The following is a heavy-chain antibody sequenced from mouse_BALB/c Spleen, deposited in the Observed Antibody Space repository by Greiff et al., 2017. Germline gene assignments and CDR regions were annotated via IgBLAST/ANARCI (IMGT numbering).Heavy chain of an antibody. CDR3: ARDGYYPWFAY. V-gene: IGHV5-9-4*01. CDR2: ISSGGSYT. Sequence: EVKLMESGGGLVKPGGSLKLSCAASGFTFSSYAMSWVRQSPEKRLEWVAEISSGGSYTYYPDTVTGRFTISRDNAKNTLYLEMSSLRSEDTAMYYCARDGYYPWFAYWGQGTLVTGSA. CDR1: GFTFSSYA. J-gene: IGHJ3*01. D-gene: IGHD2-3*01.